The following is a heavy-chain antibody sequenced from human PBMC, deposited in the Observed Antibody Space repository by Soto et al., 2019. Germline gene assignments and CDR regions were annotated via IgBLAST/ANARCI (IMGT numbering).Heavy chain of an antibody. V-gene: IGHV3-48*02. Sequence: GGSLRLSCAASGFTFSSYSMNWVRQAPGKGLEWVSYISSSSSTIYYADSVKGRFTISRDNAKNSLYLQMNSLRDEDTAVYYCARDRAYYYDSSGYPSFWGQGTLVTVLL. D-gene: IGHD3-22*01. J-gene: IGHJ4*02. CDR3: ARDRAYYYDSSGYPSF. CDR1: GFTFSSYS. CDR2: ISSSSSTI.